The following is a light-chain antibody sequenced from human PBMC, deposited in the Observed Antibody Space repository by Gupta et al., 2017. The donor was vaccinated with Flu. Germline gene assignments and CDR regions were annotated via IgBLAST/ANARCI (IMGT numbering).Light chain of an antibody. CDR2: ENS. CDR1: SSNIGDNY. Sequence: VTISCSGNSSNIGDNYVSCFHQVPGTAPNLLIYENSRRHSEMPDRFSGSKSGTSAALDITGLQTGDEADYYCGAWDTRRTALWVFGGGTKLTVL. J-gene: IGLJ3*02. V-gene: IGLV1-51*02. CDR3: GAWDTRRTALWV.